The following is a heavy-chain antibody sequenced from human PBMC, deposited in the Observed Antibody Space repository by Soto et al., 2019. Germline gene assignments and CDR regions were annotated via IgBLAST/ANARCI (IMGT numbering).Heavy chain of an antibody. Sequence: EVQLLESGGGLVQPGGSLRLSCAASGFTFSSYAMSWVRQAPGKGLEWVSAISGSGGSTYYADSVKGRFTISRDNSKNTLYLQMNSLRAEDTAVYYCATGGPAYSGYGGWFDPWGQGTLVTVSS. CDR2: ISGSGGST. V-gene: IGHV3-23*01. J-gene: IGHJ5*02. CDR3: ATGGPAYSGYGGWFDP. CDR1: GFTFSSYA. D-gene: IGHD5-12*01.